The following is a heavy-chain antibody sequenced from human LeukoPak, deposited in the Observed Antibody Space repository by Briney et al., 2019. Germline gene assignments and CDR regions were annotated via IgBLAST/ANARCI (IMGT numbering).Heavy chain of an antibody. J-gene: IGHJ4*02. V-gene: IGHV3-33*01. CDR2: IWYDGSNK. Sequence: PGGSLRLSCAASGFTFSSYGMHWVRQAPGKGLEWVAVIWYDGSNKYYADSVKGRFTISRDNSKNTLYLQMNSLRAEDTAVYYCARNSIAARPLDYWGQGTLVTVSS. D-gene: IGHD6-6*01. CDR1: GFTFSSYG. CDR3: ARNSIAARPLDY.